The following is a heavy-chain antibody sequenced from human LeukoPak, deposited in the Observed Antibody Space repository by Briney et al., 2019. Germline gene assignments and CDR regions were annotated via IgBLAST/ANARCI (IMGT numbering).Heavy chain of an antibody. CDR3: ARDQSGDAFDI. CDR2: ITPNSGAT. Sequence: GASVKVSFKASGGTFSSYAISWVRQAPGQGLEWVGCITPNSGATHYAQKFQGRVTMTRDTSITTAYMEVSSLRSDDTAVYYCARDQSGDAFDIWGQGTMVTVSS. CDR1: GGTFSSYA. J-gene: IGHJ3*02. D-gene: IGHD7-27*01. V-gene: IGHV1-2*02.